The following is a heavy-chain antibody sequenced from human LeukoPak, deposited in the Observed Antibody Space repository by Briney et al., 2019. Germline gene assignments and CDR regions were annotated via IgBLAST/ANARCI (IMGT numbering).Heavy chain of an antibody. D-gene: IGHD4-23*01. J-gene: IGHJ4*02. CDR1: GFSLRTRGVG. Sequence: KASGPTLVKPTQTLTLTCTFSGFSLRTRGVGVGWIRQPPGKALEWLSLIYWNDDKRYSPSLKSRLTITKDTSKNQVVLTMTNMDPVDTATYYCAHRGYGGNSVDYWGQATLVTVSS. V-gene: IGHV2-5*01. CDR2: IYWNDDK. CDR3: AHRGYGGNSVDY.